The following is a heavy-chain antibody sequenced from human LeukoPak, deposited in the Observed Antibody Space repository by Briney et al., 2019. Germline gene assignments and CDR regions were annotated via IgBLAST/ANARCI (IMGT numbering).Heavy chain of an antibody. J-gene: IGHJ4*02. CDR1: GFTFSSYA. CDR3: AKNRNYYECGVYSGYFAN. D-gene: IGHD3-22*01. V-gene: IGHV3-23*01. Sequence: PGGSLRLSCAASGFTFSSYAMSWVRQAPGKGLEWVSAISGSGGSTYYADSVKGRFTISRDNSKNTLYLQMNSLRAEDTAVYYWAKNRNYYECGVYSGYFANGGRGPL. CDR2: ISGSGGST.